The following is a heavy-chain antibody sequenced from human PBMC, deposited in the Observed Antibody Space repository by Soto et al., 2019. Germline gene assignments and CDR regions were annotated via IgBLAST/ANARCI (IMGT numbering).Heavy chain of an antibody. J-gene: IGHJ5*02. CDR1: GYTFTVYA. V-gene: IGHV1-3*01. Sequence: VKVSCKASGYTFTVYAMHWVRQAPGQRLEWMGWINAGNGNTKYSQKFQGRVTITRDTSASTAYMELSSLRSEDTAVYYCARGYGGPIGWFDPWGQGTLVTVSS. CDR2: INAGNGNT. D-gene: IGHD3-16*01. CDR3: ARGYGGPIGWFDP.